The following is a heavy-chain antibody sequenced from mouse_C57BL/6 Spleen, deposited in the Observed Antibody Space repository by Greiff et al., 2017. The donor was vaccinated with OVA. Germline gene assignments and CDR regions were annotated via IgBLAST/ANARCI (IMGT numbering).Heavy chain of an antibody. Sequence: VPLPPSWASLFLPVSSVPFSFPSSCFPLPSSSLHWVPQRPEQGLEWIGWIDPENGDTEYASKFQGKATITADTSSNTAYLQLSSLTSEDTAVYYCTTWYYGSSYSWYFDVWGTGTTVTVSS. V-gene: IGHV14-4*01. CDR2: IDPENGDT. J-gene: IGHJ1*03. CDR1: CFPLPSSS. CDR3: TTWYYGSSYSWYFDV. D-gene: IGHD1-1*01.